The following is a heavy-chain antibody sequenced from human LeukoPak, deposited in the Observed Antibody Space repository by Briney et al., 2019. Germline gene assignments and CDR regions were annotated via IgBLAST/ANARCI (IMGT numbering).Heavy chain of an antibody. Sequence: PSETLSLTCAVSGYSISSGYYWGWIRQPPGKGLEWIGSIYHSGSTYYNPSLKSRVTISVDTSKNQFSLKLSSVTAADTAVYYCARLAAVAGTVGWFDPWGQGTLVTVSS. D-gene: IGHD6-19*01. CDR2: IYHSGST. CDR3: ARLAAVAGTVGWFDP. J-gene: IGHJ5*02. V-gene: IGHV4-38-2*01. CDR1: GYSISSGYY.